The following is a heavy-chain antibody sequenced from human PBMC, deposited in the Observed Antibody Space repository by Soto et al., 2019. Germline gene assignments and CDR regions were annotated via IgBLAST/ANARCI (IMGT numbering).Heavy chain of an antibody. CDR3: AKESEPLAVSASRVYGMDV. CDR2: IGINDGNT. CDR1: VFTFGSYA. V-gene: IGHV3-23*01. D-gene: IGHD6-19*01. J-gene: IGHJ6*02. Sequence: GASLRLCRVTSVFTFGSYALNWVRPDPGKGLAWVSVIGINDGNTYYAASVRGRFTITRDNTKDTVYLQMNSLRAEDTAVYYCAKESEPLAVSASRVYGMDVWGQGIKVTVSS.